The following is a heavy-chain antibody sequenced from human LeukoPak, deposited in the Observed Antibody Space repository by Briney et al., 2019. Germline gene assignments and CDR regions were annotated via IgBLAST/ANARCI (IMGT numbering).Heavy chain of an antibody. D-gene: IGHD6-6*01. Sequence: SVKVSCKASGGTFSSYAISWVRQAPGQGLEWMGGIIPIFGTANYAQKFQGRVTITADESTSTAYMELSSLRSEDTAVYYCASGDLSIAARNYYYYYMDVWGKGTTVTVSS. J-gene: IGHJ6*03. CDR1: GGTFSSYA. CDR2: IIPIFGTA. CDR3: ASGDLSIAARNYYYYYMDV. V-gene: IGHV1-69*01.